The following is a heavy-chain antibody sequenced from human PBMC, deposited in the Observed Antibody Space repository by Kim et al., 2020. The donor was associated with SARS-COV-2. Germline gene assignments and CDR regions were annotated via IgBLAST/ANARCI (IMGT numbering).Heavy chain of an antibody. Sequence: ASVKVSCKASGYTFTSYAMHWVRQAPGQRLEWMGWINAGNGNTKYSQKFQGRVTITRDTSASTAYMELSSLRSEDTAVYYCARDVVPPTYHQYGMDVWGQGTTVTVSS. CDR2: INAGNGNT. CDR3: ARDVVPPTYHQYGMDV. J-gene: IGHJ6*02. CDR1: GYTFTSYA. D-gene: IGHD2-2*01. V-gene: IGHV1-3*01.